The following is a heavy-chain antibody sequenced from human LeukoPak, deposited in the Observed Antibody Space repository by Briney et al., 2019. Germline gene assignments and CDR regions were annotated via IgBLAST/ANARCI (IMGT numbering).Heavy chain of an antibody. CDR2: INAYNDNT. J-gene: IGHJ6*03. D-gene: IGHD1-26*01. CDR1: GYTFNSAG. V-gene: IGHV1-18*01. Sequence: ASVKVSCKASGYTFNSAGISWVRQAPGQGLEWMGWINAYNDNTKYAEKLQGRVTMTTDTSTSTAYKELRSLRSDDTAVYYCARTTNSYYYYYYIDVWGKGTTVTVSS. CDR3: ARTTNSYYYYYYIDV.